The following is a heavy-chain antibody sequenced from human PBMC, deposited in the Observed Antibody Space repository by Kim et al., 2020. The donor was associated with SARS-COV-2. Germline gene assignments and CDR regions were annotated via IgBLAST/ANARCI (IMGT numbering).Heavy chain of an antibody. J-gene: IGHJ3*02. V-gene: IGHV1-69*13. CDR1: GGTFSSYA. D-gene: IGHD4-17*01. CDR2: IIPIFGTA. Sequence: SVKVSCKASGGTFSSYAISWVRQAPGQGLEWMGGIIPIFGTANYAQKFQGRVTITADESTSTAYMELSSLRSEDTAVYYCARYYGDYGVPNDAFDIWGQGTMVTVSS. CDR3: ARYYGDYGVPNDAFDI.